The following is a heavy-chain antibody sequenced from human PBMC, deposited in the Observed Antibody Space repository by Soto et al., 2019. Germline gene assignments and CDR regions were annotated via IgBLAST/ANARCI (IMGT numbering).Heavy chain of an antibody. Sequence: EVQLLESGGGLVQPGGSLRLSCAASGFTFSSYAMSWVRQAPGKGLEWVSAISGSGGSTYYADSVKGRFTISRDNSKHTLNLQMNSLRAEDTAVYYCAKDLILLYSSSDFDYWGQGTLVTVSS. CDR1: GFTFSSYA. CDR2: ISGSGGST. J-gene: IGHJ4*02. D-gene: IGHD6-6*01. CDR3: AKDLILLYSSSDFDY. V-gene: IGHV3-23*01.